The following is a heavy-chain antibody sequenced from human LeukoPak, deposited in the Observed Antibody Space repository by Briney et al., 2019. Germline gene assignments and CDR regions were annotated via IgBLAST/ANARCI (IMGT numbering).Heavy chain of an antibody. V-gene: IGHV4-39*07. J-gene: IGHJ3*02. CDR3: ARDSVEKKGAFDI. CDR1: GGSISSSSYY. Sequence: SETLSLTCTVSGGSISSSSYYWGWIRQPPGKGLEWVGSIYYSGSTYYNPSLKSRVTISVDTSKNQFSLKLSSVTAADTAVYYCARDSVEKKGAFDIWGQGTMVTVSS. CDR2: IYYSGST. D-gene: IGHD2-15*01.